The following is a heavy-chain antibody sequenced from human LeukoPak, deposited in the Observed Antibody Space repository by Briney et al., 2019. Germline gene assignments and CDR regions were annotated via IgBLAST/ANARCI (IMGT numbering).Heavy chain of an antibody. D-gene: IGHD3-16*01. Sequence: PGGSLRLSCAASGFTFSSYGMHWVRQAPGKGLEWVAFIRYDGSNKYYADSVKGRFTISRDNSKNTLYLQMNSLRAEDTAVYYCAKDGRDYDDAFDIWGQGTMVTVSS. CDR1: GFTFSSYG. CDR3: AKDGRDYDDAFDI. CDR2: IRYDGSNK. J-gene: IGHJ3*02. V-gene: IGHV3-30*02.